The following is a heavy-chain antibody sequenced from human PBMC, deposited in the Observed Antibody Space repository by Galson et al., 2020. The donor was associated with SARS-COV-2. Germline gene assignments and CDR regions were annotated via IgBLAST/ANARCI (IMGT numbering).Heavy chain of an antibody. CDR1: GFTFSSYA. CDR2: ISYDGSNK. Sequence: GESLKISCAASGFTFSSYAMHWVRQAPGKGLEWVAVISYDGSNKYYADSVKGRFTISRDNSKNTLYLQMNSLRAEGTAVYYCAAELLLGDAFDIWGQGTMVTVSS. CDR3: AAELLLGDAFDI. V-gene: IGHV3-30*04. J-gene: IGHJ3*02. D-gene: IGHD1-26*01.